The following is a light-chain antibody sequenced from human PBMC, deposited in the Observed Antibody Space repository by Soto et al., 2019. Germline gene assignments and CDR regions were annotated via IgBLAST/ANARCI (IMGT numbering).Light chain of an antibody. CDR2: AAS. V-gene: IGKV1-9*01. CDR1: QGISSD. Sequence: DIQLTQSPSFLSASVGDRVTITCRASQGISSDLAWYQQNPGKAPKLLIYAASTLQNGVPSTFSGSGSGTEITLTISSLQPEDFGTYYCQQFKSYPITFGQGTRLEIK. J-gene: IGKJ5*01. CDR3: QQFKSYPIT.